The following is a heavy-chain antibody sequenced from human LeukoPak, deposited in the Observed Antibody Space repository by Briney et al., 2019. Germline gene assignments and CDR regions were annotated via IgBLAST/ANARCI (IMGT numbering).Heavy chain of an antibody. CDR2: IYTSGST. Sequence: SETLSLTCTVSGGSISSYYWRWIRQPAGKGLEWIGRIYTSGSTNYNPSLKSRVTMSVDTSKNQFSLKLSSVTAADTAVYYCARAPAGWDRGYFDYWGQGTLVTVSS. CDR1: GGSISSYY. J-gene: IGHJ4*02. D-gene: IGHD3-10*01. V-gene: IGHV4-4*07. CDR3: ARAPAGWDRGYFDY.